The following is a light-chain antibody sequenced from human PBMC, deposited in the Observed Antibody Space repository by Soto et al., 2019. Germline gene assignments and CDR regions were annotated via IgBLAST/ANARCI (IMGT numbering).Light chain of an antibody. Sequence: QSALTQPASVSGSPGQSITISSTGTSSDVGGYNYVSWYQQHPGKAPKLMIYDVSNRPSGVSNRFSGSESGNTASLTISGLQSEDEADYYCISYTSSSTLVVFGTGTKLTVL. J-gene: IGLJ1*01. V-gene: IGLV2-14*01. CDR2: DVS. CDR3: ISYTSSSTLVV. CDR1: SSDVGGYNY.